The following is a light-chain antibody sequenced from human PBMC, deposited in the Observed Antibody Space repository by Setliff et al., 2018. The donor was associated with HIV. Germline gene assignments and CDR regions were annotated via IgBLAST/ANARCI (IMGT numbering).Light chain of an antibody. Sequence: QSALAQPASVSGSPGQSITISCTGTSNDLGSYDYVSWYQHQPGKVPKLMIYEVSNRPSGVSDRFSGSKSGNTASLTISGLQTEDEADYYCSSFTSSSSYVFGTGTKVTVL. CDR3: SSFTSSSSYV. V-gene: IGLV2-14*01. CDR1: SNDLGSYDY. J-gene: IGLJ1*01. CDR2: EVS.